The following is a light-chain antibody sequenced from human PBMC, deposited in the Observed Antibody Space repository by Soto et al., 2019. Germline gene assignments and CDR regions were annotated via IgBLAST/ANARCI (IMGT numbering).Light chain of an antibody. CDR1: SGHSSYA. J-gene: IGLJ2*01. CDR3: QTWGTGIVV. Sequence: LVLTQSPSASASLGASVKLTCTLSSGHSSYAIAWHQQQPEKGPRYLMKLNSDGSHSKGDGIPDRFSGSSSGAERYLTISSLQSEDEADYYCQTWGTGIVVFGGGTKVTVL. CDR2: LNSDGSH. V-gene: IGLV4-69*01.